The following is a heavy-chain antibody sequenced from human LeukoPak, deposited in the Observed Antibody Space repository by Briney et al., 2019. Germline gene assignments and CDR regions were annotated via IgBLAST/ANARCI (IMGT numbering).Heavy chain of an antibody. J-gene: IGHJ3*02. D-gene: IGHD5-12*01. CDR1: GFTFDDYA. Sequence: PGRSLRLSCAASGFTFDDYAMHWVRHAPGKGLEWVSGITWNSGPIGYADSVKGRFTITRDNAKSSLYLQMNSLRPEDTALYFCVKDREYSGYDSSGAFDSCGQGTMVTVSS. V-gene: IGHV3-9*01. CDR2: ITWNSGPI. CDR3: VKDREYSGYDSSGAFDS.